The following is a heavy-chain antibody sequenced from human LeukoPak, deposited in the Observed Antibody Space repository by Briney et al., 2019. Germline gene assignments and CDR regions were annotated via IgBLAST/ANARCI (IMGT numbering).Heavy chain of an antibody. J-gene: IGHJ3*02. CDR2: VGTAGDP. CDR3: ARGATFDI. D-gene: IGHD5-12*01. V-gene: IGHV3-13*05. Sequence: GGSLRLSCAASGFAFSSYDMHWVRQATGKGPEWVSVVGTAGDPYYSDSVRDRFTVSRENAKNSLYLQMDSLRAGDTAVYYCARGATFDIWGPGTLVTVSS. CDR1: GFAFSSYD.